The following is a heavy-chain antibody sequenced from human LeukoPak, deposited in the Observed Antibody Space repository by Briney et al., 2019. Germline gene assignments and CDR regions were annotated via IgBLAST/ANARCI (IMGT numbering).Heavy chain of an antibody. D-gene: IGHD3-10*01. CDR3: AGAGKTGLWFGGRWFDP. Sequence: PSETLSLTCAVYSGSFSGYYWSWIRQPPGKGLEWIRELNHSGSTNYNPSLKSRVTISVDTSKNQFSLKLSSVTAADTAVYYCAGAGKTGLWFGGRWFDPWGQGTLVTVSS. J-gene: IGHJ5*02. CDR1: SGSFSGYY. V-gene: IGHV4-34*01. CDR2: LNHSGST.